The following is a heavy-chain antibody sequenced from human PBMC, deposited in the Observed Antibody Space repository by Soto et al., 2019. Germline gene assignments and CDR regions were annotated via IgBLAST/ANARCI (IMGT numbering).Heavy chain of an antibody. V-gene: IGHV1-3*01. Sequence: ASVKVSCKASGYTFTRYTMNWVRQAPGQRLEWMGWINPDNGNTKSSKKVQDRVIITRDTSASTAYMDLSSLRSEDTAVYYCAIGIATVQLDPWGQGTLVTVSS. CDR3: AIGIATVQLDP. CDR1: GYTFTRYT. D-gene: IGHD2-15*01. J-gene: IGHJ5*02. CDR2: INPDNGNT.